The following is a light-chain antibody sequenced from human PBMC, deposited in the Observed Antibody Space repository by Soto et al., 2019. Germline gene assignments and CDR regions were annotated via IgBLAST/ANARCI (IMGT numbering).Light chain of an antibody. CDR3: TSSTTSTTTL. CDR1: RSEIGAYNF. CDR2: DVN. Sequence: QSALAQPASVSGSPGQSITISCIGTRSEIGAYNFVSWYQQHPGEVPKLILYDVNVRPSGVSNRFSGSKSGNTASLTISGLQAEDEADYYCTSSTTSTTTLFGGGTKVTVL. J-gene: IGLJ2*01. V-gene: IGLV2-14*03.